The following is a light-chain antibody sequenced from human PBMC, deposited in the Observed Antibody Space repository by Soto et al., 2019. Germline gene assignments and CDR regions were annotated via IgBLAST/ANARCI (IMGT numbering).Light chain of an antibody. Sequence: QSVLTQPASVSGSPGQSITISCTGTSSDIGGYEYVSWYQQHPGKAPRLMIYEVTYRPSGVSNRFSGSKSGSTASLTISGLQAEDEADYYCSSYAGSSTFYVFGTGTKVTVL. CDR3: SSYAGSSTFYV. V-gene: IGLV2-14*01. J-gene: IGLJ1*01. CDR2: EVT. CDR1: SSDIGGYEY.